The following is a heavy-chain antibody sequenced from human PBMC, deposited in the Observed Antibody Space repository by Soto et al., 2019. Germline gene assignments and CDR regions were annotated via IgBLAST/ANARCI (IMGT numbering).Heavy chain of an antibody. Sequence: PGGSLRLSCAASGFTFSSYAMHWVRQAPGKGLEWVAVISYDGSNKYYADSVKGRFTISRDNSKNTLYLQMNSLRAEDTAVYYCAGSSFGSDYYYYGMDVWGQGTTVTVSS. D-gene: IGHD6-6*01. V-gene: IGHV3-30-3*01. CDR1: GFTFSSYA. CDR2: ISYDGSNK. J-gene: IGHJ6*02. CDR3: AGSSFGSDYYYYGMDV.